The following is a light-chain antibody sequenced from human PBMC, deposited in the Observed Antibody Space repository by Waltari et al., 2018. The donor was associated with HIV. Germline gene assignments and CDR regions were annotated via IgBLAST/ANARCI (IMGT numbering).Light chain of an antibody. J-gene: IGKJ2*01. CDR2: WAS. Sequence: DAVVTQSPDSLAVSVGDTATLNCTSNQSPLYRSENKNFLAWYQQKPGQRPKLLIYWASTRQSGVPDRFSGSGSGTDFTLTISTLQAEDVAVYYCQQYHRVPYTFGQGTKLQIK. CDR3: QQYHRVPYT. CDR1: QSPLYRSENKNF. V-gene: IGKV4-1*01.